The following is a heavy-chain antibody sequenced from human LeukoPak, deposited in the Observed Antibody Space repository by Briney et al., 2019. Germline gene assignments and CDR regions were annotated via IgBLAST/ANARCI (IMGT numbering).Heavy chain of an antibody. CDR3: ARRSRGYCSSISCSIDY. J-gene: IGHJ4*02. CDR2: ISVNGAYT. Sequence: PGGSLRLSCAASGFTFSSYAMSWVRQAPGKGLEWVSGISVNGAYTYFADSVKGRFTISRDNSKNTLYLQMNSLRVEDTAVYYCARRSRGYCSSISCSIDYWGQGTLVAVSS. CDR1: GFTFSSYA. V-gene: IGHV3-23*01. D-gene: IGHD2-2*03.